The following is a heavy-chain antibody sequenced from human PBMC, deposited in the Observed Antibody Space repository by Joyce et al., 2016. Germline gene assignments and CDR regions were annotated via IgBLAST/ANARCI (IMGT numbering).Heavy chain of an antibody. D-gene: IGHD5-12*01. CDR2: IDPSDSYT. CDR1: GYSFSSYW. Sequence: EVQLVQSGAEVKKPGEPLRISCKGSGYSFSSYWSTWVRQVPGKGLEWMGGIDPSDSYTYYNPSFQGHVTISVDKSITTAYLQWTTLKASDTATYYCARRPYSGYETLDYWGQGTPLTVSS. J-gene: IGHJ4*02. CDR3: ARRPYSGYETLDY. V-gene: IGHV5-10-1*03.